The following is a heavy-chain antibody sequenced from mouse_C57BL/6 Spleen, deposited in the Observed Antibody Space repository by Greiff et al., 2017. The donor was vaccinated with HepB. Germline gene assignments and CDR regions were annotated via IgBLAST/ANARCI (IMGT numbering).Heavy chain of an antibody. CDR2: IYPGSGST. V-gene: IGHV1-55*01. Sequence: VQLQQPGTELVKPGASVKMSCKASGYTFTSYWITWVKQRPGQGLEWIGDIYPGSGSTNYNEKFKSKATLTVDTSSSTAYMQLSSLTSEDSAVYYCARSGYYDYSAWFAYWGQGTLVTVSA. J-gene: IGHJ3*01. CDR3: ARSGYYDYSAWFAY. D-gene: IGHD2-4*01. CDR1: GYTFTSYW.